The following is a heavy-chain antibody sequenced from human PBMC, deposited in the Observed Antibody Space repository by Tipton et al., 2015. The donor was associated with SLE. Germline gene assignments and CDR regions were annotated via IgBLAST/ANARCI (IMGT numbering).Heavy chain of an antibody. Sequence: SLRLSCAASGFTFSSYSMKWVRQAPGKGVGWVSSISSSSSYIYYADSVKGRFTISRDNAKNSLYLQMNSLRAEDTAVYYCARDRSDSSGYYTFDIWGQGTMVTVSS. CDR1: GFTFSSYS. D-gene: IGHD3-22*01. CDR3: ARDRSDSSGYYTFDI. J-gene: IGHJ3*02. V-gene: IGHV3-21*01. CDR2: ISSSSSYI.